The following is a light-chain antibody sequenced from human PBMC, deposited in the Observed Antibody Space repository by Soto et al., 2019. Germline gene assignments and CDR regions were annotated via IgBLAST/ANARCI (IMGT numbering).Light chain of an antibody. CDR3: QPYNNWPPWT. CDR2: GAS. J-gene: IGKJ1*01. V-gene: IGKV3-15*01. CDR1: QSVSSN. Sequence: EIVMTQSPATLSVSPGERATLSCRASQSVSSNLAWYQQKPGQAPRLLIYGASTRATGIPARFSGSGSGTEFTLTISCLECEDFAVYYCQPYNNWPPWTFGQGTKVEIK.